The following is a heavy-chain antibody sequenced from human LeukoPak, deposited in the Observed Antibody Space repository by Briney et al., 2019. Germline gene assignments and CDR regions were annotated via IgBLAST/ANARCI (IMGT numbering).Heavy chain of an antibody. CDR2: IYYSGRT. CDR3: ARVMATIVYYFDY. V-gene: IGHV4-31*03. Sequence: PSETLSLTCTVSGGSISSGGYYWSWIRQHPGQGLEWIGYIYYSGRTYYNPSLKSRVTISVDTSKNQFSLKLSSVTAADTAVYYCARVMATIVYYFDYWGQGTLVTVSS. CDR1: GGSISSGGYY. D-gene: IGHD5-24*01. J-gene: IGHJ4*02.